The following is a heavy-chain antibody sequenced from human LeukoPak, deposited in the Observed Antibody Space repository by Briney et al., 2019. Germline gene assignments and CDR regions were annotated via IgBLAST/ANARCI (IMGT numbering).Heavy chain of an antibody. CDR2: IDANAKTT. Sequence: GGSLRLSCAASGFTFSNYWLHWVRQAPGKGLVWVSRIDANAKTTSYADSVKGRFTISTDNAKKTLYLQMNSLRAEDTAVYYCAKDEFNWGLDYWGQGTLVTVSS. V-gene: IGHV3-74*01. D-gene: IGHD7-27*01. CDR1: GFTFSNYW. J-gene: IGHJ4*02. CDR3: AKDEFNWGLDY.